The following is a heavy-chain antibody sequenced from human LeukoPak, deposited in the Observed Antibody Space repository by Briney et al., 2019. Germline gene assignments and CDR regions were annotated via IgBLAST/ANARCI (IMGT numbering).Heavy chain of an antibody. V-gene: IGHV4-59*08. CDR1: GGSTSSYY. Sequence: SETLSLTCTVSGGSTSSYYWSWIRQPPGKGLEWIGYIYYSGSTNYNPSLRSRVTISVDTSKNQFSLNLISVTAADTAVYYCARASSYTGHLGWWGQGTLVTVSS. D-gene: IGHD2-2*01. CDR3: ARASSYTGHLGW. CDR2: IYYSGST. J-gene: IGHJ4*02.